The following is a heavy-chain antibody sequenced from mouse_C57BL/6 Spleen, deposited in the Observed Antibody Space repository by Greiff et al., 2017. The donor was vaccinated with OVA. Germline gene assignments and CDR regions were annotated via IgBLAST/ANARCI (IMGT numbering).Heavy chain of an antibody. D-gene: IGHD2-4*01. CDR1: GYTFTSYW. CDR3: ATEGYDYDWFAY. J-gene: IGHJ3*01. CDR2: IHPNSGST. Sequence: VKLQQPGAELVKPGASVKLSCKASGYTFTSYWMHWVKQRPGQGLEWIGMIHPNSGSTNYNEKFKSKATLTVDKSSSTAYMQLSSLTSEDSAVYYCATEGYDYDWFAYWGQGTLVTVAA. V-gene: IGHV1-64*01.